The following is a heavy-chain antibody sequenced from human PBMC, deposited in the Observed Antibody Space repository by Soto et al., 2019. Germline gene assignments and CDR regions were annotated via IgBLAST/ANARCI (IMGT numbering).Heavy chain of an antibody. V-gene: IGHV3-23*01. CDR2: ISGSGDST. J-gene: IGHJ2*01. Sequence: EVQLLESGGGLVQPGGSLRLSCAASGFTFSSYAMSWVRQAPGKGLEWVSIISGSGDSTYYADFVKGRFTISRDNSKNTLYLQMNSLRAEDTAVYYCAKRTTGWYFDLWGRGTLVTVSS. CDR1: GFTFSSYA. CDR3: AKRTTGWYFDL.